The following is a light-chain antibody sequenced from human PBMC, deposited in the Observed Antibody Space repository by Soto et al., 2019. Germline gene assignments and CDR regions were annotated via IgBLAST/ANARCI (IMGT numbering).Light chain of an antibody. CDR3: QQYYDWPIT. CDR1: QSVSSN. J-gene: IGKJ5*01. Sequence: EIVMTQSPATLSVSPGDRATFSCRASQSVSSNLAWYQQKPGQAPRLLIYGASTRATGIPARFSGSGSGTEFTLTISSLQSEDFAVYYCQQYYDWPITFGQGTRLEIK. V-gene: IGKV3-15*01. CDR2: GAS.